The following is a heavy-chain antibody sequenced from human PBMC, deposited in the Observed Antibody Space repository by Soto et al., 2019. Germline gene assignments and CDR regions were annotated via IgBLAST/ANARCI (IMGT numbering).Heavy chain of an antibody. Sequence: SVKVSCKASGGTFSRYSITWVRQALGHGLEWIGRIIPIFGIASYAQKFQGRVTITADESTSTAYMELSSLRSDDTAVYYCAREDRDRETGLVPAAIEGMDVWG. CDR2: IIPIFGIA. D-gene: IGHD2-2*01. J-gene: IGHJ6*02. V-gene: IGHV1-69*13. CDR3: AREDRDRETGLVPAAIEGMDV. CDR1: GGTFSRYS.